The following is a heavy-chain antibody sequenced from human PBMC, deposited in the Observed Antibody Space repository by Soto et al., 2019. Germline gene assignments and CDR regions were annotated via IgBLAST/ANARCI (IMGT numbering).Heavy chain of an antibody. J-gene: IGHJ6*02. CDR3: ARVTAARPGSRRNYYYGMDV. V-gene: IGHV3-13*01. CDR2: IGTAGDT. D-gene: IGHD6-6*01. Sequence: GGSLRLSCAASGFTFSSYDMHWVRQATGKGLEWVSAIGTAGDTYYPGSVKGRFTISRENAKNSLYLQMNSLRAEDTAVYYCARVTAARPGSRRNYYYGMDVWGQGTTVTVSS. CDR1: GFTFSSYD.